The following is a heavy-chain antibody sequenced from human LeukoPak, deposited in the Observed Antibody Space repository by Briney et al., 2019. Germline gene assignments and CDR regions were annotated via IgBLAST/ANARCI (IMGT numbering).Heavy chain of an antibody. CDR1: GFTVSSNY. J-gene: IGHJ4*02. CDR3: ARDRGYYYDRGVFFDY. D-gene: IGHD3-22*01. CDR2: IYSGGST. V-gene: IGHV3-66*01. Sequence: GGSLRLSCAASGFTVSSNYMSWVRQAPGKGLEWVSVIYSGGSTYYADSVKGRFTISRDNSKNTQYLQMNSLRAEDTAVYYCARDRGYYYDRGVFFDYWGQGTLVTVSS.